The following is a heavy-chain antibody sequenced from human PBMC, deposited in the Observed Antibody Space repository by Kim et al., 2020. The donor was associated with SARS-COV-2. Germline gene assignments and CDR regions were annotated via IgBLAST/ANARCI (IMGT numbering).Heavy chain of an antibody. J-gene: IGHJ4*02. CDR3: ARRPSSFRATEYYFDY. D-gene: IGHD6-13*01. CDR2: IYYSGST. Sequence: SETLSLTCTVSGGSISSSIYYWGWIRQSPGKGLEWIGSIYYSGSTYYNPSLKSRVTISVDTSKNQFSLKLSSVTAADTAVYYCARRPSSFRATEYYFDYWGQGTLVTVSS. V-gene: IGHV4-39*01. CDR1: GGSISSSIYY.